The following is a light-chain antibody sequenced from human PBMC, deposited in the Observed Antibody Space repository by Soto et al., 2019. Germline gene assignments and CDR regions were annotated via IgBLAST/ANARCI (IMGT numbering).Light chain of an antibody. J-gene: IGLJ2*01. CDR3: CSYAGGSTLV. CDR1: SSDVGKYNL. CDR2: EGS. V-gene: IGLV2-23*01. Sequence: QSALTQPASVSGSPGQSITISCTGTSSDVGKYNLVSWYQHHPGKAPKLMIYEGSKRPSGVSNRFSGSKSANTASLTVSGLQAEDEADYYCCSYAGGSTLVFGGGTKLTVL.